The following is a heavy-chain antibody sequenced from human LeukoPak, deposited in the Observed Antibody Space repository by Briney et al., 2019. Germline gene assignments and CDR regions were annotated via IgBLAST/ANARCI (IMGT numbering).Heavy chain of an antibody. CDR1: GFTFSSYG. D-gene: IGHD1-26*01. Sequence: PGGSLRLSCAASGFTFSSYGMHWVRQAPGKGLEWVAIISYDGSNDYYADSVKGRFTISRDNSKNTMYLQMNSLRAEDTAVYYCARGVRYSGSSSSYYFDYWGQGTLVTVSS. V-gene: IGHV3-30*03. J-gene: IGHJ4*02. CDR2: ISYDGSND. CDR3: ARGVRYSGSSSSYYFDY.